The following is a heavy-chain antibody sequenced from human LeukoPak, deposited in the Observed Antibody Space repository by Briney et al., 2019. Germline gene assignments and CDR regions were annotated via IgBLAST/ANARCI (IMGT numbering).Heavy chain of an antibody. Sequence: SQTLSLTCTVSGGSITSGGYYWSWIRQHPGKGLEWIGYIYYSGSTYYNPSLKSRVTISVDTSKNQFSLKLSSVTAADTAVYYCARALLDYSKGYYYYYCMDVWGKGTTVTVSS. CDR1: GGSITSGGYY. J-gene: IGHJ6*03. D-gene: IGHD4-11*01. CDR2: IYYSGST. CDR3: ARALLDYSKGYYYYYCMDV. V-gene: IGHV4-31*03.